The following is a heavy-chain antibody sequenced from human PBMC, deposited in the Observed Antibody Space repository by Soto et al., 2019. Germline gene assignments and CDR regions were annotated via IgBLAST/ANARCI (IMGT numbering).Heavy chain of an antibody. CDR2: INPNSGGT. J-gene: IGHJ6*02. V-gene: IGHV1-2*02. CDR3: ARGNSSSWYWDYYYYGMDA. Sequence: ASVKVSCKASGYTFTGYYMHWVRQAPGQGLEWMGWINPNSGGTNYAQKFQGRVTMTRDTSISTAYMELSRLRSDDTAVYYCARGNSSSWYWDYYYYGMDAWGQGTTVTVSS. D-gene: IGHD6-13*01. CDR1: GYTFTGYY.